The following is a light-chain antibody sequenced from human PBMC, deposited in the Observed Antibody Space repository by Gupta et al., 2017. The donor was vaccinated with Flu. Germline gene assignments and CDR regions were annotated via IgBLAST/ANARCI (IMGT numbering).Light chain of an antibody. V-gene: IGKV2-28*01. Sequence: DSEMTQSPLPLPVTPGEPASISCRSSQSLLHSIGYNYLDWYLQKPGQSPQLLIYLGSSRASGVPDRFSGSGSGTDFTLNISSVEAEDVGVYYCMQALNTPYTFGQGTKLEIK. J-gene: IGKJ2*01. CDR2: LGS. CDR1: QSLLHSIGYNY. CDR3: MQALNTPYT.